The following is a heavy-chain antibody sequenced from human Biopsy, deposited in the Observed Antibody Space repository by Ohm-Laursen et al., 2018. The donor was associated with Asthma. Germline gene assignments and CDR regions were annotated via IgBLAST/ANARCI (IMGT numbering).Heavy chain of an antibody. Sequence: SETLSLTCAVSGGSISNSNYYWGWIRQSPGKGLEWIGSLHYSGSPYYTFYNPSLESRVTVSADTSKNQFSLKLTSVTAADTAVYYCVRGSSSRHHGPFHYYYGLDVWGQGTTATVSS. V-gene: IGHV4-39*01. CDR3: VRGSSSRHHGPFHYYYGLDV. J-gene: IGHJ6*02. D-gene: IGHD6-13*01. CDR1: GGSISNSNYY. CDR2: LHYSGSPYYT.